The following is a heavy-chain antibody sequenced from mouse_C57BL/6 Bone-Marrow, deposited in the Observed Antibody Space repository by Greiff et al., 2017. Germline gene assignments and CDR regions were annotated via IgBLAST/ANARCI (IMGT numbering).Heavy chain of an antibody. CDR2: FHPYNDDT. V-gene: IGHV1-47*01. CDR1: GYTFTTYP. D-gene: IGHD5-1*01. J-gene: IGHJ2*01. CDR3: ARSSTFFYYFDY. Sequence: VPLPPSGAELVKPGASVKMSFKASGYTFTTYPLEGMKQNHGKSLEWIGNFHPYNDDTKDNEKFKGKATLTVEKSSNTVYLELSRLTSDDSAVYYCARSSTFFYYFDYWGQGTTLTVSS.